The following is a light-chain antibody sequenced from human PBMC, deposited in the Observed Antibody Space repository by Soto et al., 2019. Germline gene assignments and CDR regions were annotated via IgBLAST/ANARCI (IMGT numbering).Light chain of an antibody. Sequence: SVLTQPPSVSRAPGQRGTISCTGSSSNIGAGYDVHWYQQLPGTAPKLLIYGNSNRPSGVPDRFSGSKSGTSASLAITGLQAEDEADYYCQSYDSSLPYVFGTGTKVTVL. J-gene: IGLJ1*01. CDR1: SSNIGAGYD. CDR2: GNS. CDR3: QSYDSSLPYV. V-gene: IGLV1-40*01.